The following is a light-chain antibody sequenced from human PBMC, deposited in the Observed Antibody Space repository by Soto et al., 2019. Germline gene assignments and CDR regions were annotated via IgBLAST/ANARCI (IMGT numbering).Light chain of an antibody. CDR1: QSVLHSSNNKDY. J-gene: IGKJ3*01. CDR3: QQYYSTPFT. V-gene: IGKV4-1*01. CDR2: WAS. Sequence: DIVMTQSPDSLAVSLGERATIYCKSSQSVLHSSNNKDYLAWYQQKPGQSPKLLIYWASTRESGVPDRFSGSGSATAFTLTLSSLQAEDVAFYYCQQYYSTPFTFGPGTKVDI.